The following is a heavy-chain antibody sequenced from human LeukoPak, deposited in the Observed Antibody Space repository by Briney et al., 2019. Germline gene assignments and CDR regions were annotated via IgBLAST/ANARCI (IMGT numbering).Heavy chain of an antibody. CDR2: VWYDDAVK. J-gene: IGHJ4*02. CDR1: GFTFSNYG. D-gene: IGHD1-26*01. CDR3: ASPPRGELRGFDY. Sequence: PGRSLRLSCAASGFTFSNYGMHWVRQAPGKGLEWLAVVWYDDAVKNYADSVKGRFTISRDNSKNTLFLQMNNLSAEDAAVYYCASPPRGELRGFDYWGQGTLVTVSS. V-gene: IGHV3-33*01.